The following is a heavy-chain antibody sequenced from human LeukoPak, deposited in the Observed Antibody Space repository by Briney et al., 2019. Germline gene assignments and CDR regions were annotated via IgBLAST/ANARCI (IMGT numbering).Heavy chain of an antibody. J-gene: IGHJ4*02. D-gene: IGHD3-9*01. CDR1: GGTLSKYA. V-gene: IGHV1-69*01. CDR3: AAMGDINYDRAVDY. Sequence: SVKVSCKASGGTLSKYAISWLRQAPGQGLEWMGGITPIFGTANYAQKFQGRVTITADESTSTAYMELSSLISEDTAVYYCAAMGDINYDRAVDYWGQGTLVTVSS. CDR2: ITPIFGTA.